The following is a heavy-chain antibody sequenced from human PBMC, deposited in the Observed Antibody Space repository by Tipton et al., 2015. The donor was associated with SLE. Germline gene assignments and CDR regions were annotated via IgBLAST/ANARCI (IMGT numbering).Heavy chain of an antibody. CDR1: GGSISSGGYS. CDR2: IYHSGST. CDR3: ARVDLGIAAAGFYWYFDL. J-gene: IGHJ2*01. V-gene: IGHV4-30-2*01. Sequence: TLCLTCAVSGGSISSGGYSWSWIRQPPGKGLEWIGYIYHSGSTYYNPSLKSRVTISVDRSKNQFSLKLSSVTAADTAAYYCARVDLGIAAAGFYWYFDLWGRGTLVTVSS. D-gene: IGHD6-13*01.